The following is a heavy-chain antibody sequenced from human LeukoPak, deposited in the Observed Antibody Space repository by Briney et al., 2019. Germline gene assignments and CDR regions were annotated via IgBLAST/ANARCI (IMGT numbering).Heavy chain of an antibody. Sequence: GGSLRLSCAASGFTFSSYAMSWVRQAPGKGLEWVSAISGSGGSTYYADSVKGRFTISRDNSKNTPYLQMNSLRAEDTAVYYCAKDPYGSGRDQRGYWGQGTLVTVSS. CDR3: AKDPYGSGRDQRGY. V-gene: IGHV3-23*01. J-gene: IGHJ4*02. D-gene: IGHD3-10*01. CDR1: GFTFSSYA. CDR2: ISGSGGST.